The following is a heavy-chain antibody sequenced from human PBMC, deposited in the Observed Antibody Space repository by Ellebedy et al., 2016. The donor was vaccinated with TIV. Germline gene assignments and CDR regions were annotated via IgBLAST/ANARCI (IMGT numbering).Heavy chain of an antibody. D-gene: IGHD6-13*01. CDR1: GFTFSDYY. CDR3: ARAGSSWRRNWFDL. Sequence: PGGSLRLSCAASGFTFSDYYMSWIRQAPGKGLEWVSYISSGGSTMKYADSAKGRFTISRDNADNSLYLQMNSLRADDTAVYYCARAGSSWRRNWFDLWGQGTLVTVSS. V-gene: IGHV3-11*01. J-gene: IGHJ5*02. CDR2: ISSGGSTM.